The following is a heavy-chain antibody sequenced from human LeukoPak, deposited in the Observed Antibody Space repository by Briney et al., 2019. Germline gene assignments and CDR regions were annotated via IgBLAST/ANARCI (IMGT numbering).Heavy chain of an antibody. D-gene: IGHD3-3*01. CDR3: ARVEDFWSGIHYFDY. CDR2: IKQDGSEK. V-gene: IGHV3-7*01. Sequence: GGSLRLSCAAPGFTFSSYWMSWVRQAPGKGLEWVANIKQDGSEKYYVDSVKGRFTISRDNAKNSLYLQMNSLRAEDTAVYYCARVEDFWSGIHYFDYWGQGTLVTVSS. J-gene: IGHJ4*02. CDR1: GFTFSSYW.